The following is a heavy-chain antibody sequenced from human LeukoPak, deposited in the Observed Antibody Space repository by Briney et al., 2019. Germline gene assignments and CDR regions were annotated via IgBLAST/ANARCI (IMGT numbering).Heavy chain of an antibody. J-gene: IGHJ4*02. CDR1: GFAFKNAW. Sequence: GGSLRLSCAASGFAFKNAWMSWVRQAPGKGLEWVAVISYDGSDKFYADSVKGRFTISRDSSKNTLYLQMNSLRPEDTAVYYCARARPSMWIDYWGQGTLVTVSS. CDR2: ISYDGSDK. CDR3: ARARPSMWIDY. D-gene: IGHD5-12*01. V-gene: IGHV3-30*03.